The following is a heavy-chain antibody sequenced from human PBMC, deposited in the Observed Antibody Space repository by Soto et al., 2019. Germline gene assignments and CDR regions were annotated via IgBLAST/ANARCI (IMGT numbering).Heavy chain of an antibody. CDR2: ISGSGGST. CDR3: AKDLVEYSSSAGMDV. D-gene: IGHD6-6*01. J-gene: IGHJ6*02. V-gene: IGHV3-23*01. CDR1: GFTFSSYA. Sequence: PGGSLRLSCAASGFTFSSYAMSWVRQAPGKGLEWVSAISGSGGSTYYADSVKGRFTISRDNSKNTLYLQMNSLRAEDTAVYYCAKDLVEYSSSAGMDVWGQGTTVTVSS.